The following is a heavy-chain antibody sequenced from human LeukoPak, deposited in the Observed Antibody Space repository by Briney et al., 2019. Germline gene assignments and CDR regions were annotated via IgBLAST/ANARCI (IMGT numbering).Heavy chain of an antibody. Sequence: PGGSLRLSCAASGLTVRSNYMNWVRQTPGKGLEWVSAVYSDDTTDYADSVKGRFSISRDNSKNTLYLQMNSLRTEDTAVYYCARGGWLHNNYYPLDYWGQGALVIVSS. V-gene: IGHV3-66*01. J-gene: IGHJ4*02. CDR2: VYSDDTT. D-gene: IGHD3-22*01. CDR3: ARGGWLHNNYYPLDY. CDR1: GLTVRSNY.